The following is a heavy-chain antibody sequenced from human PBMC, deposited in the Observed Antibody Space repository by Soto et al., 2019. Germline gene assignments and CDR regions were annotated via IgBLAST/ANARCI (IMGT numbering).Heavy chain of an antibody. J-gene: IGHJ6*02. D-gene: IGHD3-16*02. CDR2: IYHSGST. CDR1: GGPISSGGYS. Sequence: SETLSLTCAVSGGPISSGGYSWSWIRQPPGKGLEWIGYIYHSGSTYYNPSLKSRVTISVDRSKNQLSLKLSSVTAADTAVYYCAREALGGMDVWGQGTTVTVSS. V-gene: IGHV4-30-2*01. CDR3: AREALGGMDV.